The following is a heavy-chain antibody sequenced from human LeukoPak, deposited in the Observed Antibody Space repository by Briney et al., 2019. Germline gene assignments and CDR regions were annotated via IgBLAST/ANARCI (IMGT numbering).Heavy chain of an antibody. CDR1: GGTFSSYA. V-gene: IGHV1-69*13. J-gene: IGHJ2*01. D-gene: IGHD2-15*01. CDR2: IIPIFGTP. CDR3: ARRCYGGNCYSNYFDL. Sequence: EASVKVSCKASGGTFSSYALSWVRQAPGQGLEWMGGIIPIFGTPKYAQRFQGRVTITADGSTSTAYMELSSLRSEDTAVYFCARRCYGGNCYSNYFDLWGRGTLVTVSS.